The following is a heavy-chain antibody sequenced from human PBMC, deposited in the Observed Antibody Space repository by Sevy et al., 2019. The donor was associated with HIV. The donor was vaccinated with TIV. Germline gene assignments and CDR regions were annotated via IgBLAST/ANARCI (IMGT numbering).Heavy chain of an antibody. D-gene: IGHD5-18*01. CDR3: ARHGYGYGFHALLDYYYGMDV. J-gene: IGHJ6*02. V-gene: IGHV3-20*04. CDR2: INWNGSST. Sequence: GGSLRLSCAASGFTFDDYGMSWVRQAPGKGLEWVSGINWNGSSTGNADSVKGRFTISRDNAKNSLYLQVNSMRAEDTALYYCARHGYGYGFHALLDYYYGMDVWGQGTTVTVSS. CDR1: GFTFDDYG.